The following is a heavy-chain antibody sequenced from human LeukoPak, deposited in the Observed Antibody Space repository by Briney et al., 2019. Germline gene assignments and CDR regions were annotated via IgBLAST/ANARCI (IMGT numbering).Heavy chain of an antibody. J-gene: IGHJ4*02. CDR2: IYYSGST. Sequence: PGGSLRLSCAASGFTVSTNYMTWIRQPPGKGLEWIGSIYYSGSTYYNPSLKGRVTISVDTSKNQFSLKLSSVTAADTAVYYCAGQIAARSYGYWGQGTLVTVSS. V-gene: IGHV4-39*01. D-gene: IGHD6-6*01. CDR1: GFTVSTNY. CDR3: AGQIAARSYGY.